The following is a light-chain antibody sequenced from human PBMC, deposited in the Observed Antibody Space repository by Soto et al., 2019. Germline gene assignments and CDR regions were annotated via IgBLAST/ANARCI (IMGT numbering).Light chain of an antibody. Sequence: EILMTQSPATLSVSPGERATLSCRASQSVSSNLAWYQQKPGQAPRLLIYGASTRATGTPVRFSGSGSGTEFTLTISSLQSEDFAVYYCQQYNNWPSFGQGTKLEIK. CDR1: QSVSSN. J-gene: IGKJ2*01. CDR3: QQYNNWPS. V-gene: IGKV3-15*01. CDR2: GAS.